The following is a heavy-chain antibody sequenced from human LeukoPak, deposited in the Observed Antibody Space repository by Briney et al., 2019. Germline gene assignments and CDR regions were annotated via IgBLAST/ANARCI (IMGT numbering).Heavy chain of an antibody. CDR1: GYTFTSYG. J-gene: IGHJ6*02. Sequence: RASVTVSCKASGYTFTSYGISWVRQAPGQGLEWMGWISAYNGNTNYAQKLQGRVTMATDTSTSTAYMELSSLRSEDTAVYYCARDRPARARYSFWSGVGMDVWGQGTTVTVSS. CDR2: ISAYNGNT. V-gene: IGHV1-18*01. CDR3: ARDRPARARYSFWSGVGMDV. D-gene: IGHD3-3*01.